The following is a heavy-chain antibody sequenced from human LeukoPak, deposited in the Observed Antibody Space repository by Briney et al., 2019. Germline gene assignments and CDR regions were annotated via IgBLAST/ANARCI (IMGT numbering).Heavy chain of an antibody. CDR1: GGSISSGGYY. Sequence: SGTLSLTCTVSGGSISSGGYYWSWIRQHPGKGLEWIAYIYYTGSTYYNPSLKSRLTISVGRSKNQFSLRLSSMTAADTAVYYCARVPSVIDAFDIWGQGTMVTVSS. D-gene: IGHD2-21*01. CDR3: ARVPSVIDAFDI. CDR2: IYYTGST. J-gene: IGHJ3*02. V-gene: IGHV4-31*03.